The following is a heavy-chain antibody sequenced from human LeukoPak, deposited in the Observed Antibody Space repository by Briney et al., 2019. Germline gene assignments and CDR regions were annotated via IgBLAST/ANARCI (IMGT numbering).Heavy chain of an antibody. CDR1: GFTFSTYW. D-gene: IGHD3-10*01. J-gene: IGHJ4*02. CDR3: ARCPRGGTLDF. Sequence: GGSLRLSCAASGFTFSTYWMYWVRQAPGKGLVWVSRTTSDGSTTTYADSVKGRFTITRDNAKNTLYLQMNSLSAEDTAVYYCARCPRGGTLDFWGQGTLVTVSS. CDR2: TTSDGSTT. V-gene: IGHV3-74*01.